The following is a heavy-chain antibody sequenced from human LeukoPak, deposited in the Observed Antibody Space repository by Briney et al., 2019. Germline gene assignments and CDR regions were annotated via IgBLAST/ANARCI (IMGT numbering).Heavy chain of an antibody. D-gene: IGHD2-2*01. CDR2: ISYDGSDR. Sequence: PGRSLRLSCAASGFTFRSYAMHWVRQGPGKGLEWVALISYDGSDRYYADSVKGRFTISRDNSKNTLYLQMDSRGAEDTAMYYCAGPLGYCSSTSCYAGGAGDAFDLWGQGTMVTVSS. V-gene: IGHV3-30*04. J-gene: IGHJ3*01. CDR3: AGPLGYCSSTSCYAGGAGDAFDL. CDR1: GFTFRSYA.